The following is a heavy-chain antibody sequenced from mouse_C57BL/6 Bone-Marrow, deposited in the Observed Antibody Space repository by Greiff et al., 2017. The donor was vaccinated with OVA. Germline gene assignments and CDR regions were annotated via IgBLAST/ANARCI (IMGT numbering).Heavy chain of an antibody. Sequence: EVQLQQSGPELVKPGASVKMSCTASGYTFTDYNMHWVKQSHGKSLEWIGYINPNNGGTSYNQKFKGKATLTANKSSRTAYMELSSLTSEDSAVYYCERAPFADWGQGTLVTVSA. CDR2: INPNNGGT. J-gene: IGHJ3*01. CDR1: GYTFTDYN. D-gene: IGHD3-1*01. V-gene: IGHV1-22*01. CDR3: ERAPFAD.